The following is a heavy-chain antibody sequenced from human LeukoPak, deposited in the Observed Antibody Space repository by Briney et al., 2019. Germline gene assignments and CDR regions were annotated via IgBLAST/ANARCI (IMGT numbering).Heavy chain of an antibody. CDR1: GFTFSSYA. CDR2: ISSTGIAT. D-gene: IGHD4-23*01. CDR3: ASNYGGNAN. Sequence: GGSLRLSCATSGFTFSSYAMSWVRRAPGKGLEWVSAISSTGIATYYADSVKGRFTISRDNAKNSLYLQMNSLRAEDTAVYYCASNYGGNANWGQGTLVTVSS. V-gene: IGHV3-23*01. J-gene: IGHJ4*02.